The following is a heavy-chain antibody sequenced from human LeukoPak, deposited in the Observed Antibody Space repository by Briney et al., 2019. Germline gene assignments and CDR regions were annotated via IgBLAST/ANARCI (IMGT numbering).Heavy chain of an antibody. J-gene: IGHJ4*02. D-gene: IGHD2-21*01. CDR1: GFNVNNAW. CDR3: YTSITDY. V-gene: IGHV3-15*07. CDR2: NRSKIDGGAT. Sequence: PGGSLRLSCAASGFNVNNAWMSWVRQAPGKGLEWVGRNRSKIDGGATDYAAPVKGRFTISRDDSKNTLYLQINSLKIEDTAMYYCYTSITDYWGQGTLVTVSS.